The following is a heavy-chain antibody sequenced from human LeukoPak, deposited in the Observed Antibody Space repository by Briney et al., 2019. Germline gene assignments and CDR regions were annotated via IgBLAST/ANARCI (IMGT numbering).Heavy chain of an antibody. CDR2: INPNSGGT. CDR1: GYTFTGYY. CDR3: ARTFFQYSGSYCY. J-gene: IGHJ4*02. D-gene: IGHD1-26*01. Sequence: ASVKVSCKASGYTFTGYYMHWVRQAPGQGLEWMGWINPNSGGTNYAQKFQGRVTMTRDTSASTAYMELSSLRSEDTAVYYCARTFFQYSGSYCYWGQGTLVTVSS. V-gene: IGHV1-2*02.